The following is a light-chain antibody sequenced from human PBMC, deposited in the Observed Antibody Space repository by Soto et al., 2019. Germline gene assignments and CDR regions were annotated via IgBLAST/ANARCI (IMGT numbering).Light chain of an antibody. V-gene: IGKV1-12*01. CDR2: PAT. J-gene: IGKJ4*01. CDR3: QQANRFPLT. Sequence: DIQVTQSPSAVSASVGDIVTITCRASQDIGSWLGCYQQKPGKAPELLIYPATILQSGVPSRFSGSGSGTDFSRASSSLQPEDFETYYCQQANRFPLTFGGGAKVEIK. CDR1: QDIGSW.